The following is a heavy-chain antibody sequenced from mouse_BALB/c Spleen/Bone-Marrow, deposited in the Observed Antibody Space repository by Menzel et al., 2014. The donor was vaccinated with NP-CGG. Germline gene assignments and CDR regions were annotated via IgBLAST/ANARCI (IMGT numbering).Heavy chain of an antibody. D-gene: IGHD2-2*01. CDR1: GYTFTTYT. V-gene: IGHV1-4*01. CDR3: AKRDIYYGYDGNAMDY. J-gene: IGHJ4*01. Sequence: QVQLQQSGAELARPGASVKMSCKASGYTFTTYTMHWVKQRPGQGLEWIGYINPSSGYTNYNQKSKDKATLTADKSSSTAYMQLSSLTSEDSAVYFCAKRDIYYGYDGNAMDYWGQGTSVTVSS. CDR2: INPSSGYT.